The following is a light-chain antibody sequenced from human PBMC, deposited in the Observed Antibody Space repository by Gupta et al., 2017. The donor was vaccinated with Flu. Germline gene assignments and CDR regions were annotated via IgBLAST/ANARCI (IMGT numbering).Light chain of an antibody. V-gene: IGKV1-5*03. CDR2: TAS. Sequence: DIQMTPSPSTLSASVGDTVSITCRASQSVSSRLAWYQQIPGKAPNLLIHTASTLQSGVPSGFSGSGSGTEFTLTISGLHPDDFATYYCQQYDGSSTFGQGTKVEVK. J-gene: IGKJ1*01. CDR3: QQYDGSST. CDR1: QSVSSR.